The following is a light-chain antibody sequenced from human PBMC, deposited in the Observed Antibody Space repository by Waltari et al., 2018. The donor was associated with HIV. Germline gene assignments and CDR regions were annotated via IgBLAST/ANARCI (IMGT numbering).Light chain of an antibody. V-gene: IGLV2-14*03. J-gene: IGLJ1*01. CDR3: TSYTSRNTRV. CDR2: YVT. CDR1: TSDAGGYQY. Sequence: QSALTQPASVSGSPGQSATTSCTGTTSDAGGYQYISWYQHHPGKAPKLMIYYVTNRPSGVSFRFSGSKSGNTASLTISGLQAEDEADYFCTSYTSRNTRVFGTVTKVTVL.